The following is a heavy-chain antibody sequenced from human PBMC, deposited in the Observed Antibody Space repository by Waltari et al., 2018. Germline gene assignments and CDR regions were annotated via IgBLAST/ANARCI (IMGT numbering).Heavy chain of an antibody. CDR2: IYDSGST. J-gene: IGHJ3*02. CDR3: ARDPSGYVNDAFDI. D-gene: IGHD5-12*01. Sequence: QVQLQESGPGLVKPSETLSLTCTVSGGSISSHYWSWIRQSPGKGLGGIGYIYDSGSTNYNPSLRSRVTISVDTSKNQFSLKLSSVTAAETAVYYCARDPSGYVNDAFDIWGQGTMVTVSS. CDR1: GGSISSHY. V-gene: IGHV4-59*11.